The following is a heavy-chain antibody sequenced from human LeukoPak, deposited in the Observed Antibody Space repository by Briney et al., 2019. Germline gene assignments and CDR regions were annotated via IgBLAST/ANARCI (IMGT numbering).Heavy chain of an antibody. CDR1: GFTFDDYA. CDR3: AREDSWSSYGMDV. CDR2: ISSSSSYI. J-gene: IGHJ6*02. Sequence: KSGGSLRLSCAASGFTFDDYAMNWVRQAPGKGLEWVSSISSSSSYIYYADSVKGRFTISRDNAKNSLYLQMNSLRAEDTAVYYCAREDSWSSYGMDVWGQGTTVTVSS. V-gene: IGHV3-21*01. D-gene: IGHD6-13*01.